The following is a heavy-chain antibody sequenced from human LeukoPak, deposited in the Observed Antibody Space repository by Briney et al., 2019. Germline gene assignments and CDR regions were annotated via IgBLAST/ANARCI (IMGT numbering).Heavy chain of an antibody. D-gene: IGHD3-16*01. CDR3: ARADRLHGGPYLVGP. J-gene: IGHJ5*02. CDR1: GYSFTDYY. Sequence: ASVKVSCKTSGYSFTDYYMHWVRQAPGQGLEWMGWINPNSGGTSSAQKFQGRVTMTRDTSITTVYMEVRWLTSDDTAIYYCARADRLHGGPYLVGPWGQGTLVTVSS. CDR2: INPNSGGT. V-gene: IGHV1-2*02.